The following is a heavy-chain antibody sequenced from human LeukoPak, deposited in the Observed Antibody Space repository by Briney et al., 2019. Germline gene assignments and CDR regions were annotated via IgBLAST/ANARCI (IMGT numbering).Heavy chain of an antibody. D-gene: IGHD6-13*01. V-gene: IGHV4-34*01. CDR1: GGSFSGYY. Sequence: ASETLSLTCAVYGGSFSGYYWSWIRQPPGKGLEWIGEINHSGSTNYNPSLKSRVTISVDTSKNQFSLKLSSVTAADTAVYYCARFTGYSIDYWGQGTLVTVSS. J-gene: IGHJ4*02. CDR2: INHSGST. CDR3: ARFTGYSIDY.